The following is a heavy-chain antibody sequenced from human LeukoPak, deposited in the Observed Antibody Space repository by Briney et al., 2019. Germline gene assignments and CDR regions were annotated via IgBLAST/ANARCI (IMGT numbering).Heavy chain of an antibody. J-gene: IGHJ4*02. Sequence: PSGTLSLTCAVSGGSISSSNWWSWVRQPPGKGLEWIGEIYHSGSTNYNPSLKSRVTISVDTSKNQFSLKLSSVTAADTAVYYCARERSYCGGDCYAVDYWGQGTLVTVSS. D-gene: IGHD2-21*02. CDR2: IYHSGST. CDR3: ARERSYCGGDCYAVDY. V-gene: IGHV4-4*02. CDR1: GGSISSSNW.